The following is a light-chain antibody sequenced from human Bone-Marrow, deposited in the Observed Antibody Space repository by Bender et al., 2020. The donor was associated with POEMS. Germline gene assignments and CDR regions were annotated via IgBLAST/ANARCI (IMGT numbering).Light chain of an antibody. CDR1: SSNTGSGYD. J-gene: IGLJ2*01. Sequence: LTQPHSVSASPGKTVTISCTGSSSNTGSGYDINWYQHLPGTAPKLLIYGYNNRPSGVPDRFSGSKSGTSASLAITGLQAEDEGDYYCCSYTTTGGVFGGGTKLTVL. V-gene: IGLV1-40*01. CDR3: CSYTTTGGV. CDR2: GYN.